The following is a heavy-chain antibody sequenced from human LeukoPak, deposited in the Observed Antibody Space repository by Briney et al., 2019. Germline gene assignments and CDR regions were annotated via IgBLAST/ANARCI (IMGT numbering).Heavy chain of an antibody. J-gene: IGHJ3*02. Sequence: ATVKISCKVSGYTFTDYYMHWVQQAPGKGLEWMGLVDPEDGETIYAEKFQGRVTITADTSTYTAYMELSSLRSEDTAVYYCATIEYSSSSRAFEIWGQGTIVTVSS. CDR2: VDPEDGET. CDR1: GYTFTDYY. D-gene: IGHD6-6*01. V-gene: IGHV1-69-2*01. CDR3: ATIEYSSSSRAFEI.